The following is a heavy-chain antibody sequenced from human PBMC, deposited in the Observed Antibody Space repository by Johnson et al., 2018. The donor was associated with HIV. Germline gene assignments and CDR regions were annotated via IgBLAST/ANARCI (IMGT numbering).Heavy chain of an antibody. CDR3: ARDFSSSSNAFDI. D-gene: IGHD6-6*01. CDR2: GGTA. V-gene: IGHV3-49*02. J-gene: IGHJ3*02. Sequence: GGTAEYVASVKGRFTISRDDSKSIAYLQRNSLKTEDTAVYYCARDFSSSSNAFDIWGQGTMVTVSS.